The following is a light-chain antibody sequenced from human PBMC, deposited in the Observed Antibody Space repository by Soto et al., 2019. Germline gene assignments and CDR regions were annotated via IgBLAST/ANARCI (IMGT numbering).Light chain of an antibody. J-gene: IGKJ5*01. Sequence: ESQRTQAPSTLSASVGDSVTISCRASQNINTWLAWYHQKPGMAPKLLISDAYTLESGVPSRFSGSGSGPEFTLTISSLQPEDFATYYCQQLFDPPITFGQGTRLEIK. CDR1: QNINTW. CDR3: QQLFDPPIT. CDR2: DAY. V-gene: IGKV1-5*01.